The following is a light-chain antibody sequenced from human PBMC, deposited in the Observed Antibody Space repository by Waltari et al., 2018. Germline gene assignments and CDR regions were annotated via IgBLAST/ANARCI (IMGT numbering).Light chain of an antibody. J-gene: IGKJ4*01. CDR3: QHYYSYPLT. CDR2: AAS. Sequence: DIQLTQSPSFLSASVGDRVTITCRASQGISSYLAWYQQKPGKAPKLLIYAASTLQSGVPSRFSGSGSGTEFTLTISSLQPEDFATYYCQHYYSYPLTFGGGTKVEIK. CDR1: QGISSY. V-gene: IGKV1-9*01.